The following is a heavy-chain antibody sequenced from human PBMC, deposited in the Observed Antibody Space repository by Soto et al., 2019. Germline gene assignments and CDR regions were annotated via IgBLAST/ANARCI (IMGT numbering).Heavy chain of an antibody. D-gene: IGHD6-13*01. V-gene: IGHV3-21*01. CDR1: GFTFSDYS. CDR3: ARDQRSSTWGDFAS. CDR2: ISSSSSYI. J-gene: IGHJ4*02. Sequence: EVQLVESGGGLVKPGGSLRLSCAASGFTFSDYSMNWVRQAPGKGLEWVSSISSSSSYIYYADSVKGRFTVSRDNAKISLYLQMDSLRAEATAIYYCARDQRSSTWGDFASWGQGTLVAVSS.